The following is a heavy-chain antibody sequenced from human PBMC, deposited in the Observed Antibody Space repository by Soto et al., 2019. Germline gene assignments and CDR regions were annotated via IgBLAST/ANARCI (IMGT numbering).Heavy chain of an antibody. V-gene: IGHV3-30-3*01. CDR3: ARDYYDSSGYYDWGHYGMDV. J-gene: IGHJ6*02. CDR1: GFTFSSYA. D-gene: IGHD3-22*01. Sequence: QVQLVESGGGVVQPGRSLRLSCAASGFTFSSYAMHWVRQAPGKGLEWVAVISYDGSNKYYADSVKGRFTISRDNSKNTLYRQMNSLRAEDTAVYYCARDYYDSSGYYDWGHYGMDVWGQGTTVTVSS. CDR2: ISYDGSNK.